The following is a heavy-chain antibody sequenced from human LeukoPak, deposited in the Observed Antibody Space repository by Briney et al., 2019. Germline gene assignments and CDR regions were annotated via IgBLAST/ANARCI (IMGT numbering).Heavy chain of an antibody. J-gene: IGHJ6*03. V-gene: IGHV1-69*01. CDR2: IIPIFGTA. D-gene: IGHD6-6*01. CDR3: ARERYSSSLNYYYMDV. Sequence: SVKVSCKASGGTFSSYAISWVRQAPGQGLEWMGGIIPIFGTANYAQKFQGRVTITADESTSTAYMELSSLRSEDTAVYYCARERYSSSLNYYYMDVWGKGTTVTVSS. CDR1: GGTFSSYA.